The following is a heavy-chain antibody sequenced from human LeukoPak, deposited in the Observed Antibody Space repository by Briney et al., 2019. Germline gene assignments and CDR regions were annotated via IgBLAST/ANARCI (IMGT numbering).Heavy chain of an antibody. CDR2: ISSSSSYI. Sequence: GGSLRLSCAASGFTLSSYTVNWVRQAPGKGLEWVSSISSSSSYIYYADSVKGRFTISRDNAKNSLYLQMNSLRAEDTAVYYCARDTYGDYVGAFDIWGQGTMVTVSS. D-gene: IGHD4-17*01. CDR1: GFTLSSYT. V-gene: IGHV3-21*01. J-gene: IGHJ3*02. CDR3: ARDTYGDYVGAFDI.